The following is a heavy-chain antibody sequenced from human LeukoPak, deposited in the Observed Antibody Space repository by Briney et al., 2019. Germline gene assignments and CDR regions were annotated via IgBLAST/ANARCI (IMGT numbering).Heavy chain of an antibody. Sequence: GGSLRLSCTASGFTFGDYAMSWVRQAPGKGLEWVGFIRSKAYGGTTEYAASVKGRFTISRDDSKSIAYLQLNSLKTEDTAVYYCTRVRSSWYYFDYWGQGTLVTVSS. CDR2: IRSKAYGGTT. CDR1: GFTFGDYA. CDR3: TRVRSSWYYFDY. V-gene: IGHV3-49*04. J-gene: IGHJ4*02. D-gene: IGHD6-13*01.